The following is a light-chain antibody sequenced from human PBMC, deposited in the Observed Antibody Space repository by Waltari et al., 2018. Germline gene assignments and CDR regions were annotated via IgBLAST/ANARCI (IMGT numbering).Light chain of an antibody. CDR3: SSFTSSTTGI. V-gene: IGLV2-14*03. CDR2: DVT. CDR1: SSDSGGYDY. Sequence: SALTQPDSVSGSPGQSITISCSGISSDSGGYDYVSWYQQHPGEAPKVIIYDVTNRPSGVSNSFSGSKSGSSASLTIAGLQPEDEADYYCSSFTSSTTGIFGGGTKLTVL. J-gene: IGLJ2*01.